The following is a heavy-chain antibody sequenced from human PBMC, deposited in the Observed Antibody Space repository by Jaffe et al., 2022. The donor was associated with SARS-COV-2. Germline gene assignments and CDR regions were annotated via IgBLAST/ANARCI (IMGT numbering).Heavy chain of an antibody. CDR3: ANSNYYGSGSYYRMTSNKRPPGYYYYGMDV. CDR2: ISGSGGST. CDR1: GFTFSSYA. J-gene: IGHJ6*02. V-gene: IGHV3-23*01. D-gene: IGHD3-10*01. Sequence: EVQLLESGGGLVQPGGSLRLSCAASGFTFSSYAMSWVRQAPGKGLEWVSAISGSGGSTYYADSVKGRFTISRDNSKNTLYLQMNSLRAEDTAVYYCANSNYYGSGSYYRMTSNKRPPGYYYYGMDVWGQGTTVTVSS.